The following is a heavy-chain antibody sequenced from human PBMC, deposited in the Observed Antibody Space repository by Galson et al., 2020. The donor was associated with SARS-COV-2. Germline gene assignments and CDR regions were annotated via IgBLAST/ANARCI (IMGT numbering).Heavy chain of an antibody. CDR2: IGKTGTTI. J-gene: IGHJ2*01. CDR3: AKWEVPSGDGWYFDL. Sequence: GGSLRLSCAASGFIFSDHYMSWIRQAPGKGLELVAYIGKTGTTIQYADSMKGRFTISRDNARQSLFLQMNSLRVEDTAVYYCAKWEVPSGDGWYFDLWGRGTLVSVAT. V-gene: IGHV3-11*01. D-gene: IGHD1-26*01. CDR1: GFIFSDHY.